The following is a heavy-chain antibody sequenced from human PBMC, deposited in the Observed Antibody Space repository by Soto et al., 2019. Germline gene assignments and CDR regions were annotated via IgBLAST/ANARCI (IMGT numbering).Heavy chain of an antibody. J-gene: IGHJ5*02. V-gene: IGHV4-59*01. Sequence: SETLSLTCTVSGGSISSYYWSWIRQPPGKGLEWIGYIYYSGSTNYNPSLKSRVTISVDTSKNQFSLKLSSVTAADTAVYYCARVDGQTMVRGVFSIVFDPWGQGTLVTVSS. CDR3: ARVDGQTMVRGVFSIVFDP. D-gene: IGHD3-10*01. CDR2: IYYSGST. CDR1: GGSISSYY.